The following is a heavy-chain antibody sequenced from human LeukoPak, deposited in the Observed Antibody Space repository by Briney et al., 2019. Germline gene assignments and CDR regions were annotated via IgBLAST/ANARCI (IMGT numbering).Heavy chain of an antibody. D-gene: IGHD3-10*01. Sequence: GGSLRLSCAASGFTFSSYGMHWVRQAPGKGLEWVAFIRYDGSNKYYADSVKGRFTISRDNSKNTLYLQMNSLRAEDTAVYYCAKEDWDYGSGSYVDYWGQGTLVTVSS. V-gene: IGHV3-30*02. J-gene: IGHJ4*02. CDR1: GFTFSSYG. CDR2: IRYDGSNK. CDR3: AKEDWDYGSGSYVDY.